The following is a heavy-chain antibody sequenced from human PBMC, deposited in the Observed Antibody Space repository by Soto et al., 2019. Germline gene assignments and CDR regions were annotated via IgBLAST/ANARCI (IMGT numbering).Heavy chain of an antibody. D-gene: IGHD5-12*01. Sequence: PGESLKISCKGSGYSFTSYWIGWVRQMPGKGLEWMGIIYPGDSDTRYSPSFQGQVTISADKSISTAYMQWSSLKASDTAMYYFARQAVATINWRPNWFDPWGQGTLVTVSS. CDR3: ARQAVATINWRPNWFDP. CDR2: IYPGDSDT. J-gene: IGHJ5*02. V-gene: IGHV5-51*01. CDR1: GYSFTSYW.